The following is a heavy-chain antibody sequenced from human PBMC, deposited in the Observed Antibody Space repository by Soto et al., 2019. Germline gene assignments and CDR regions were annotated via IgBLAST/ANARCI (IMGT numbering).Heavy chain of an antibody. CDR3: ARSPGRWSRAVAGNFDY. D-gene: IGHD6-19*01. V-gene: IGHV3-11*06. J-gene: IGHJ4*02. CDR2: ISSSSSYT. Sequence: QVQLVESGGGLVKPGGSLRLSCAASGFTFSDYYMSWIRQAPGKGLEWVSYISSSSSYTKYADSVKGRFTISRDNAKNSLYLQMNSLRAEDTAVYYCARSPGRWSRAVAGNFDYWGQGTLVTVSS. CDR1: GFTFSDYY.